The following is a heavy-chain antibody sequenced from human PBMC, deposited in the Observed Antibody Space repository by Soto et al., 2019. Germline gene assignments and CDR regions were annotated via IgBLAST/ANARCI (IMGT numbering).Heavy chain of an antibody. J-gene: IGHJ4*02. CDR2: LIWDDDK. Sequence: QITLKESGPTLMKPTQTLTLTCTFSGFSLSTRGVGVAWIRQPPGKTLEWLALLIWDDDKWYNPSLNSRLTITEDTSKNQVVLIMTNMDPVDTATYYCAHRPRGYAYYFDFWGQGTLVTVSS. D-gene: IGHD5-12*01. V-gene: IGHV2-5*02. CDR1: GFSLSTRGVG. CDR3: AHRPRGYAYYFDF.